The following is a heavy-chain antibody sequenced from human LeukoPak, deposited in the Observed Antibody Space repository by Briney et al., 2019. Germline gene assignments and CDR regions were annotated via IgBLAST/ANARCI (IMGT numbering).Heavy chain of an antibody. J-gene: IGHJ5*02. V-gene: IGHV3-7*05. CDR2: IKTDGSET. Sequence: GGSLRLSCAASGFTFSNYWMNWVRQAPGKGLEWVANIKTDGSETYYVDSVKGRFTISRDNAKNSVYLQMNSLRAEDTAFYYCARTGKFDPWGQGTLVTVSA. CDR3: ARTGKFDP. CDR1: GFTFSNYW.